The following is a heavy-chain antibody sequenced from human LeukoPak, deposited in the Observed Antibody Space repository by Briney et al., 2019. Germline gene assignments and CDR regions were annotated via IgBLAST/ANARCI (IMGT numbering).Heavy chain of an antibody. J-gene: IGHJ4*02. CDR2: IYYSGST. V-gene: IGHV4-59*01. CDR1: GGSISSYY. CDR3: AVGTNRGYYYDSSGYPFDY. D-gene: IGHD3-22*01. Sequence: SETLSLTYTVSGGSISSYYWSWIRHPPGKGLVWVGYIYYSGSTNYNPSLKSRVTISVDTSKNQFSLKLRSVTAADTAVYYCAVGTNRGYYYDSSGYPFDYWGQGTLVTVYS.